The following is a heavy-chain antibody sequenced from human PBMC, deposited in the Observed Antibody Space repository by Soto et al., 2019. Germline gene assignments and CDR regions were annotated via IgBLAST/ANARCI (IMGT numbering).Heavy chain of an antibody. D-gene: IGHD6-19*01. CDR3: ARDGKNSLPPVAGYYYYYGMDV. V-gene: IGHV6-1*01. CDR1: GDSVSSSSAA. J-gene: IGHJ6*02. CDR2: TYYRSKWYN. Sequence: QTISLTCAISGDSVSSSSAAWNWIRQSPSRGLEWLGRTYYRSKWYNDYAVSGKSRITINPDTSKNQFSLQLNSVTPEDTAAYYCARDGKNSLPPVAGYYYYYGMDVWGQGTTVTVPS.